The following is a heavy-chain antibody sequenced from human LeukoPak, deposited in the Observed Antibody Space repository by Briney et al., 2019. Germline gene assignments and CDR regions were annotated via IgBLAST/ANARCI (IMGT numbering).Heavy chain of an antibody. CDR2: ISAYNGNT. CDR3: AIVERYFDWLPTTDY. D-gene: IGHD3-9*01. J-gene: IGHJ4*02. Sequence: ASVKVSCKASGYTFTSYGISWVRQAPGQGLGWMGWISAYNGNTNYAQKLQGRVTMTTDTSSSTAYMELRSLRSDDTAVYYCAIVERYFDWLPTTDYWGQGTLVTVSS. V-gene: IGHV1-18*01. CDR1: GYTFTSYG.